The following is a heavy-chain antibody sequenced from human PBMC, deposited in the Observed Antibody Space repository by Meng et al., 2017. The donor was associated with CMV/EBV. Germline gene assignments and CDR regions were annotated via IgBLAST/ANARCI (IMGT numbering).Heavy chain of an antibody. Sequence: GGSLRLSCAASGFTFSSYGMHWVRQAPGKGLEWVAFIRYDGSNKYHADSVKGRFTISRDNSKNTLYLQMNSLRAEDTAVYYWAKDLGDIVLVPAAQPLGGMDVWGQGTTVTVSS. J-gene: IGHJ6*02. V-gene: IGHV3-30*02. D-gene: IGHD2-2*01. CDR1: GFTFSSYG. CDR3: AKDLGDIVLVPAAQPLGGMDV. CDR2: IRYDGSNK.